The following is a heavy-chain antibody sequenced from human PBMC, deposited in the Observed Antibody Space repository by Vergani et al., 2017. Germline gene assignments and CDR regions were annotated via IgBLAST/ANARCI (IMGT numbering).Heavy chain of an antibody. CDR1: GFTFSNYW. J-gene: IGHJ6*03. CDR2: IWYDGSNK. Sequence: VQLMESGGGLVQPGGSLRLSCAASGFTFSNYWMSWVRQAPGKGREGVAVIWYDGSNKYYADSVKGRFTISRDNSQNTVNLQMNSLRVDDTAVYYCAIELGGCNSISCPYYMYVLVKGTTVTV. D-gene: IGHD2/OR15-2a*01. V-gene: IGHV3-33*08. CDR3: AIELGGCNSISCPYYMYV.